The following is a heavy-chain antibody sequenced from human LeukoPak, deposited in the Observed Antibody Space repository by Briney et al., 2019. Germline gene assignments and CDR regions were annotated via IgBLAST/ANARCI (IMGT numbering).Heavy chain of an antibody. CDR2: INHSGRT. D-gene: IGHD3-3*01. Sequence: SETLSLTCAVYGESFGGYYWSWIRQPPGKGLEWIGEINHSGRTSYNPSLKSRVTISVDTSKKQFSLTLTNVTAADTAMYYCARGPTITLPHVTNDYWGQGTMVTV. CDR3: ARGPTITLPHVTNDY. CDR1: GESFGGYY. J-gene: IGHJ4*02. V-gene: IGHV4-34*01.